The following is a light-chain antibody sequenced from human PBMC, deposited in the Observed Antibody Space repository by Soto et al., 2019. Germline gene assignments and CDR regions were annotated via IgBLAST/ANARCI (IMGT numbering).Light chain of an antibody. J-gene: IGLJ2*01. CDR1: SSDVGGYNY. Sequence: QSALTQPPSASGSPGQSVTISCTGTSSDVGGYNYVSWYQHHPGKAPKVLIYEVSKRPSGVPDRFSGSKSGNTASLTVSGLRAEDEADYYYSSYAGSNDMVFGGGTQLTVL. CDR2: EVS. CDR3: SSYAGSNDMV. V-gene: IGLV2-8*01.